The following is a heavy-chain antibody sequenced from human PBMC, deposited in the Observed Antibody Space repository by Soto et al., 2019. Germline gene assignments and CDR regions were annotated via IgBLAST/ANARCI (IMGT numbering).Heavy chain of an antibody. V-gene: IGHV3-23*01. Sequence: EVQLLESGGGLVQPGGSLRLSCAASGFTFSSYAMSWVRQAAGKGLEWVSAISGSGGSTYYADSVKVRFTISRDNSKNTLYLQMNSLRAEDTAVYYCAKDNYDYIWGSYRSNNYFDSWGQGTLVTVSS. CDR2: ISGSGGST. J-gene: IGHJ4*02. CDR3: AKDNYDYIWGSYRSNNYFDS. CDR1: GFTFSSYA. D-gene: IGHD3-16*02.